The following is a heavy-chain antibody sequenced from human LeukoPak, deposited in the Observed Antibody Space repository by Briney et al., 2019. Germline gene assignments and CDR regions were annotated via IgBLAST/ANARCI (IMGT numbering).Heavy chain of an antibody. Sequence: ASVKVSCKASGYTFTSYAMNWVRQAPGQGLEWMGIINPSGGDTNYAQKFQGRVTMTRDMSTGTVYMELSSLRSEDTAMYYCARDPPYYYDNSGGDFWGQGTLITVSS. J-gene: IGHJ4*02. V-gene: IGHV1-46*01. CDR2: INPSGGDT. CDR3: ARDPPYYYDNSGGDF. CDR1: GYTFTSYA. D-gene: IGHD3-22*01.